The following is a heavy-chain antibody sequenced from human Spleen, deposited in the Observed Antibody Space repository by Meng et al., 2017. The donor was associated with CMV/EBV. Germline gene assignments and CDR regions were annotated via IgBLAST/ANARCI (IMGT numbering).Heavy chain of an antibody. V-gene: IGHV3-23*01. D-gene: IGHD2-2*01. Sequence: ETLSLTCAASGFTFSSYAMSWVRQAPGKGLEWVSAISGSGGSTYYADSVKGRFTISRDNSKNTLYLQMNSLRAEDTAVYYCAKDLAEYCSSTSCYFGWDYYYGMDVWGQGTTVTVSS. CDR3: AKDLAEYCSSTSCYFGWDYYYGMDV. CDR2: ISGSGGST. J-gene: IGHJ6*02. CDR1: GFTFSSYA.